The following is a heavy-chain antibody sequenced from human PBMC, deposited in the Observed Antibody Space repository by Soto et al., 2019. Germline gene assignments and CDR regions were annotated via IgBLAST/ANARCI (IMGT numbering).Heavy chain of an antibody. V-gene: IGHV3-48*02. CDR3: ARSVEGHFDY. Sequence: EVQLVESGGNLVQPGGSLRLSCAASGFRFSIYSMNWVRQAPGKGLEWSAYITSATKTIKYADFVKGRFTISRDNGKNSVYLQMNSLRDEDTAVYYCARSVEGHFDYWGQGTVVTVSA. J-gene: IGHJ4*02. D-gene: IGHD6-19*01. CDR1: GFRFSIYS. CDR2: ITSATKTI.